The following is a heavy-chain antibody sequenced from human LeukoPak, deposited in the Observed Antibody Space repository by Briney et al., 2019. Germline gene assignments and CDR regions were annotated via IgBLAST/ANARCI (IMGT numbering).Heavy chain of an antibody. CDR3: ARGGGLDV. D-gene: IGHD3-16*01. Sequence: AGGSLQLSCADTGFPFSSYWMNWARQAPGKGLEWVASINHNGNVIYYVDSVKRRFTISRDNPKNSLYLQMGNLRAEDTAVYFCARGGGLDVWGQGATVTVSS. CDR1: GFPFSSYW. J-gene: IGHJ6*02. CDR2: INHNGNVI. V-gene: IGHV3-7*03.